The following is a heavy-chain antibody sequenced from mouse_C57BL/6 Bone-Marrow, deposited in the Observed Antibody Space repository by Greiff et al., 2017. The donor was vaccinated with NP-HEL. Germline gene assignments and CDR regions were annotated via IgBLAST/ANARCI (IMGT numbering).Heavy chain of an antibody. CDR2: IYPRSGNT. V-gene: IGHV1-81*01. Sequence: VKLQESGAELARPGASVKLSCKASGYTFTSYGISWVKQRTGQGLEWIGEIYPRSGNTYYNEKFKGKATLTADKSSSTAYMELRSLTSEDSAVYFCARWYDGSSYEYLDYWGQGTTLTVSS. CDR1: GYTFTSYG. D-gene: IGHD1-1*01. CDR3: ARWYDGSSYEYLDY. J-gene: IGHJ2*01.